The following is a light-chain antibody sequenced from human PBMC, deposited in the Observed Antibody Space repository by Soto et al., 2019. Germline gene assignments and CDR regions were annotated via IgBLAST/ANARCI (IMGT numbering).Light chain of an antibody. J-gene: IGLJ1*01. Sequence: QSVLTQPPSASGSPGQSVTISCTGTSSDVGGYTYVSWYQQHPGKAPKLMIYEVTKRPSGVPDRFFGSRSGNTASLTISGLQDEDAGYYYCSSYAGNYIFVFGTGTKVTVL. V-gene: IGLV2-8*01. CDR1: SSDVGGYTY. CDR2: EVT. CDR3: SSYAGNYIFV.